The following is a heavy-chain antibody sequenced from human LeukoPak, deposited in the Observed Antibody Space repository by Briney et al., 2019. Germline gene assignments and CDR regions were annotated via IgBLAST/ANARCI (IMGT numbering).Heavy chain of an antibody. V-gene: IGHV4-59*01. J-gene: IGHJ4*02. CDR3: ARWHSHGRYFDY. D-gene: IGHD1-26*01. CDR2: ICDSGNI. Sequence: SETLSLTCTVSGVSIRNYCWNWIRQPPGKGLEWIGYICDSGNIDYKPSLKSRVTISVDTSKNQFSLRLTSATAADTAVYYCARWHSHGRYFDYWGQGALVTVSS. CDR1: GVSIRNYC.